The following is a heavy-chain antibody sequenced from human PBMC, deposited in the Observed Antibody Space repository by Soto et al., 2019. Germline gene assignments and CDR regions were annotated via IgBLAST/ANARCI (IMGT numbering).Heavy chain of an antibody. CDR2: IYYSGNT. J-gene: IGHJ6*02. D-gene: IGHD2-2*01. V-gene: IGHV4-31*03. Sequence: PSETLSLTCSVSGVSVSSDIYYWSWIRHHPGKGPEWIGYIYYSGNTYYNPSLGGRVTISLDTSKNHFSLRLRSVTPADTAVYYCARYPVVVVPAANYGLDVWGQGPTVTVSS. CDR1: GVSVSSDIYY. CDR3: ARYPVVVVPAANYGLDV.